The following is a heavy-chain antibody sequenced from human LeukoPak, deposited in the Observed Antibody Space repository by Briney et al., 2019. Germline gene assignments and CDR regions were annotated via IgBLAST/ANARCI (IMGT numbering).Heavy chain of an antibody. V-gene: IGHV3-21*01. D-gene: IGHD3-3*01. CDR1: GFTFSSYS. CDR2: ISSSSSYI. Sequence: GRSLRLSCAASGFTFSSYSMNWVRQAPGKGLEWVSSISSSSSYIYYADSVKGRFTISRDNAKNSLYLQMNGLRAEDTAVYYCARDLPNDFWSGYYYFDYWGQGTLVTVSS. J-gene: IGHJ4*02. CDR3: ARDLPNDFWSGYYYFDY.